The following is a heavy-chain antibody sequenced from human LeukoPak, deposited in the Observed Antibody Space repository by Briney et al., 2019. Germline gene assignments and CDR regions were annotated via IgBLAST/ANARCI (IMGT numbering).Heavy chain of an antibody. CDR2: ISAYNGNT. Sequence: ASVKVSCKASGYTFTSYGISWVRQAPGQGLEWMGWISAYNGNTNYAQKLQGRVTMTTDTSTSTAYMELRSLRSDDTAVYYCARDSSYGPYYSYYMDVWGKGTTVTVSS. V-gene: IGHV1-18*01. J-gene: IGHJ6*03. CDR1: GYTFTSYG. D-gene: IGHD5-18*01. CDR3: ARDSSYGPYYSYYMDV.